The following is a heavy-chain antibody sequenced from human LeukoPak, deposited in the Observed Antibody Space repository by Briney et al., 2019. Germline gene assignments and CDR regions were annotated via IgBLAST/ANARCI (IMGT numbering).Heavy chain of an antibody. D-gene: IGHD3-22*01. CDR1: GFSFSSYS. Sequence: PGGSLRLSCAASGFSFSSYSFNWVRQAPGKGLEWVSSINTVSSYIYYADSLKGRFTISRDNAKNSVHLQMDSLRAEDSAVYYCARLRRNTDSSGFFYYYDYWGQGTLVTVSS. J-gene: IGHJ4*02. V-gene: IGHV3-21*06. CDR3: ARLRRNTDSSGFFYYYDY. CDR2: INTVSSYI.